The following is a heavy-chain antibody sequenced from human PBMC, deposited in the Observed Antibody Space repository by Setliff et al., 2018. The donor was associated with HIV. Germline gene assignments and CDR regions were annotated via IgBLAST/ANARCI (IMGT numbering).Heavy chain of an antibody. CDR2: ISGSGRKT. CDR3: AKELGFWSGYSGPPLAY. CDR1: GFSFSLYA. J-gene: IGHJ4*02. Sequence: PGGSLRLSCKATGFSFSLYAMSWVRQAPGKGLEWVSSISGSGRKTYYGDSVKGRFTISRDNSWDTVDLQMNTLRAEDTAVYYCAKELGFWSGYSGPPLAYWGQGTLVTVS. V-gene: IGHV3-23*01. D-gene: IGHD3-3*01.